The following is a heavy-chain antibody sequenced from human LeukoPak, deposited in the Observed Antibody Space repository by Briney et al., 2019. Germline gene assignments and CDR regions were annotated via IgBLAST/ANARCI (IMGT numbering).Heavy chain of an antibody. D-gene: IGHD2-21*02. V-gene: IGHV1-18*01. CDR3: ARVGDGTGYYFDY. J-gene: IGHJ4*02. CDR2: ISAYNGNT. CDR1: GYTFTSYG. Sequence: GASVKVSCKASGYTFTSYGISWVRQAPGQGLEWMGWISAYNGNTNYAQKFQGRVTITADESTSTAYMELSSLRSEDTAVYYCARVGDGTGYYFDYWGQGTLVTVSS.